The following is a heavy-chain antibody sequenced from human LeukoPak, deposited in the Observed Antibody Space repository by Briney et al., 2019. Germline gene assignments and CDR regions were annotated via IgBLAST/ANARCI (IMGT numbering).Heavy chain of an antibody. CDR1: GYTFTSYY. Sequence: ASVKVSCKASGYTFTSYYMHWVRQAPGQGLEWMGWMNPNSGNTGYAQKFQGRVSMTRNTYITTAYMELSSLRSEDTAVYYCARVEYNSGYSHVYWGQGTLVTVSS. CDR3: ARVEYNSGYSHVY. V-gene: IGHV1-8*02. J-gene: IGHJ4*02. D-gene: IGHD3-22*01. CDR2: MNPNSGNT.